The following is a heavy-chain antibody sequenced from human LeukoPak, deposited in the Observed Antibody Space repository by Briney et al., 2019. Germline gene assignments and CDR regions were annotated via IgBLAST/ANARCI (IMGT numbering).Heavy chain of an antibody. CDR3: ARDRDYYDSSGYSGYFDY. D-gene: IGHD3-22*01. CDR2: INHSGST. CDR1: GGSFSGYY. J-gene: IGHJ4*02. V-gene: IGHV4-34*01. Sequence: SETLSLTCAVYGGSFSGYYWSWIRQPPGKGLEWIGEINHSGSTNYNPSLKSRVTISVDTSKNQFSLKLSSVTAADTAVYYCARDRDYYDSSGYSGYFDYWGQGTLVTVSS.